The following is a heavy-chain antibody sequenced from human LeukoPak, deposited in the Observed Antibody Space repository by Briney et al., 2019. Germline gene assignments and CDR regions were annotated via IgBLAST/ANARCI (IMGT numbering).Heavy chain of an antibody. CDR3: ARNGVLGRLGY. CDR1: GYSFASYW. D-gene: IGHD1-1*01. CDR2: IDPSDSYT. Sequence: GESLKISCKGSGYSFASYWISWVRQMPGKGLEWMGRIDPSDSYTVYSPSFQGHVTISADKSINTAYLPWSSLTASDTAIYYCARNGVLGRLGYWGQGTLVTVSS. V-gene: IGHV5-10-1*01. J-gene: IGHJ4*02.